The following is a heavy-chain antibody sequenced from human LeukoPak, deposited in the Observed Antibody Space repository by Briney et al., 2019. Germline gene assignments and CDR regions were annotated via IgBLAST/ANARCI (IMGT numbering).Heavy chain of an antibody. CDR1: GFTFSSYS. D-gene: IGHD6-6*01. CDR3: ARDPRIAARKPFDY. V-gene: IGHV3-21*01. CDR2: ISSSSIYI. Sequence: GGSLRLSCAASGFTFSSYSMNWVRQAPGKGLEWVSSISSSSIYIYYADSVKGRFTISRDNAKNSLYLQMNSLRAEDTAVYYCARDPRIAARKPFDYWGQGTLVTVSS. J-gene: IGHJ4*02.